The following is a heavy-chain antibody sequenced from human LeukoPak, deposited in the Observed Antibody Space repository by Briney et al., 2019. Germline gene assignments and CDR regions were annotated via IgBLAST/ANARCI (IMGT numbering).Heavy chain of an antibody. CDR2: IYYSGST. CDR1: GGSISSSSYY. Sequence: PSETLSLTCTVSGGSISSSSYYWGWIRQPPGKGLEWIGSIYYSGSTYYNPSLKSRVTISVDTSKNQFSLKLSSVTAADTAVYYCARASNYCDSSGYPSFDYWGQGTLVTVSS. CDR3: ARASNYCDSSGYPSFDY. V-gene: IGHV4-39*01. D-gene: IGHD3-22*01. J-gene: IGHJ4*02.